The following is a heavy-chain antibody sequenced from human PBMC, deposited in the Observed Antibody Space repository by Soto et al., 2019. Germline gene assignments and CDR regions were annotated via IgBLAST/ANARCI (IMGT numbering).Heavy chain of an antibody. V-gene: IGHV3-30-3*01. CDR3: ARVLGTYSRVGTFDY. D-gene: IGHD1-26*01. CDR2: ISYDGSNR. CDR1: GFTFSRYA. Sequence: RLSCAASGFTFSRYAVHWVRQAPGKGLEWVAVISYDGSNRYYADSVKGRFTISRDNSKNTLYLQMNSLRAEDTAVYYCARVLGTYSRVGTFDYWGQGTLVTVSS. J-gene: IGHJ4*02.